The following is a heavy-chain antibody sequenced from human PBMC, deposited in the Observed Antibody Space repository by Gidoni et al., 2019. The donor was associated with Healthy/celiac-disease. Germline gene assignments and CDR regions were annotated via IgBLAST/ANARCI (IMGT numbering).Heavy chain of an antibody. CDR2: IWYDGNNK. CDR3: ARGWRQLDY. CDR1: GFTFSSYG. J-gene: IGHJ4*02. Sequence: VQLEESGGGVVQPGRSRRLSCAACGFTFSSYGMPWARQAPGKGLGCVSVIWYDGNNKCYADSVKGLFTISGDNSKNTVYLKMNSLRTDDTAVDYCARGWRQLDYWGQGTLVTVSS. D-gene: IGHD2-15*01. V-gene: IGHV3-33*01.